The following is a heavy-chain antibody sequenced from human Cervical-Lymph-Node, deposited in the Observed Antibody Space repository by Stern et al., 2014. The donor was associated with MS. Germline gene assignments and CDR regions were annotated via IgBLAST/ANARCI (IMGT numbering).Heavy chain of an antibody. CDR3: ARGEGSTTPPNWFDP. D-gene: IGHD2-2*01. CDR1: GGSFSGYY. Sequence: QVQLQQWGAGLLKPSETLSLTCAVYGGSFSGYYWSWIRQPPGKGLEWIGEITHSGSTTNNPSLKNRVTISVDTSTHKFSPKLSPVTAADTAVYYCARGEGSTTPPNWFDPWGQGTLVTVSS. J-gene: IGHJ5*02. CDR2: ITHSGST. V-gene: IGHV4-34*01.